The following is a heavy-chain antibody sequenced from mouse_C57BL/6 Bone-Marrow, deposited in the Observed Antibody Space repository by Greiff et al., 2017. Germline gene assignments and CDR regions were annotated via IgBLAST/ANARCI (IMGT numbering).Heavy chain of an antibody. CDR3: AREGGTYYSSYDFDY. D-gene: IGHD2-5*01. J-gene: IGHJ2*01. V-gene: IGHV1-55*01. CDR2: IYPGSGST. Sequence: QVQLQQSGAELVKPGASVKMSCKASGYTFTSYWITWVKQRPGQGREWIGDIYPGSGSTNYNEKFKSKANLTVDTSSSTAYMQLSSLTSEDSAVYYCAREGGTYYSSYDFDYWGQGTTLTVSS. CDR1: GYTFTSYW.